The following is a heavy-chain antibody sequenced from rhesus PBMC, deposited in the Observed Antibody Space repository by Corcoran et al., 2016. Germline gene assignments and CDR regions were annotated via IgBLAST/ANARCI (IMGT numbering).Heavy chain of an antibody. CDR3: ARDQGSSGVTFDY. J-gene: IGHJ4*01. CDR2: SYGWGGSP. Sequence: QVQLQESGPGLVKPSETLPLTCAVSGASITSNYWSWIRQAPGKGREWIGRSYGWGGSPAHHPSLTCRCTISGDTSKDPFSLKLSSVTAADTAVYYCARDQGSSGVTFDYWGQGVLVTVSS. V-gene: IGHV4S2*01. D-gene: IGHD5-36*01. CDR1: GASITSNY.